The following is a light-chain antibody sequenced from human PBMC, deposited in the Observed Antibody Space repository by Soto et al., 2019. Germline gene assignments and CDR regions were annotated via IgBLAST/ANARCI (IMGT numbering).Light chain of an antibody. J-gene: IGKJ1*01. CDR2: AAS. Sequence: DIHLTQSPSSLSAPVGDRVTITCRASQSINKYLNWYQQKPGKAPKLLIYAASNLQGGVPSRFSGSGSGTEFTLTISSLQSEDFATYYCQQYKSFWTFGQGTKVDIK. V-gene: IGKV1-39*01. CDR3: QQYKSFWT. CDR1: QSINKY.